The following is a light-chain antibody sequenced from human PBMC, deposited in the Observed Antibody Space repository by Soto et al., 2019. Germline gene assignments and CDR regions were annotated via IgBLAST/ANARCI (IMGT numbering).Light chain of an antibody. V-gene: IGKV3D-20*02. CDR3: QQYNNWPGT. Sequence: EIVLSNSPGTLSLSPWERATLSCRASQSVSSSYLAWHQQKPVPAPTLLIYDASNRATGIPARFSGSGSGTDFTLTISSLQSEDFAVYYRQQYNNWPGTFGHGTKVDIK. J-gene: IGKJ1*01. CDR2: DAS. CDR1: QSVSSSY.